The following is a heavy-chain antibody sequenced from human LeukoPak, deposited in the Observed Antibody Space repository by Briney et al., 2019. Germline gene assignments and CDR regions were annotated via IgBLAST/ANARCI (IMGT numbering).Heavy chain of an antibody. D-gene: IGHD1-14*01. Sequence: GGSLRLSCAASGFTFSSYSMNWVRQAPGKGLEWVSYISSSSSAIYYADSVKGRFTISRDNAKNTVYLQMNSLRAEDTAVYYCARSILGTSDYWGQGTLVTVSS. J-gene: IGHJ4*02. CDR3: ARSILGTSDY. V-gene: IGHV3-48*04. CDR2: ISSSSSAI. CDR1: GFTFSSYS.